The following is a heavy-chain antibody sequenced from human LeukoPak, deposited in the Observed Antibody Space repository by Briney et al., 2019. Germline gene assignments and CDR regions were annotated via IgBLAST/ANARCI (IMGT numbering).Heavy chain of an antibody. J-gene: IGHJ5*02. Sequence: GSSVKVSCKASGGTLTNYAISWVRQAPGQGLEWMGGLIPSFGRGKYAQKFQGRLTITADESTSTAYMELSSLRSEDTAVYYCARTVPAAMSSNWFDPWGQGTLVTVSS. D-gene: IGHD2-2*01. CDR2: LIPSFGRG. V-gene: IGHV1-69*01. CDR1: GGTLTNYA. CDR3: ARTVPAAMSSNWFDP.